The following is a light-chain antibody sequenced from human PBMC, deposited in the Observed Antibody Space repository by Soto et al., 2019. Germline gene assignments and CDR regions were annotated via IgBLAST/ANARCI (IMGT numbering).Light chain of an antibody. J-gene: IGKJ5*01. CDR3: MQGTHWPIT. V-gene: IGKV2-30*02. CDR2: KVS. CDR1: QSLVHSDGIAY. Sequence: DVVMTQYPLSLPVTLGQPASISCRSNQSLVHSDGIAYFSWFQQRPGRSPRRLIYKVSNRDSGVPARFSGSGSGTDFALKISRVEAEDVGVYYCMQGTHWPITFGQRTRLEI.